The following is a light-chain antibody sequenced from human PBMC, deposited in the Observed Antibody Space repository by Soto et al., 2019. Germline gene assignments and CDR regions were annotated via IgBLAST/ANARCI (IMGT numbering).Light chain of an antibody. J-gene: IGKJ2*01. Sequence: IQMTRSRAALAASVGDRGDITFRASQGIRSDLGWYQQKPGKAPKRLIYTASTLQSGVPSRFSGSGSGTEFTLTISSLQSEDFAVYYCHHYNSWPYTFGQGTKVDIK. CDR3: HHYNSWPYT. CDR1: QGIRSD. V-gene: IGKV1-17*01. CDR2: TAS.